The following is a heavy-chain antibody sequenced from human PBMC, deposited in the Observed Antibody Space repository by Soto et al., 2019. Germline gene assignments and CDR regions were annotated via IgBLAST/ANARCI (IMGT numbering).Heavy chain of an antibody. V-gene: IGHV1-18*01. J-gene: IGHJ4*02. CDR3: ARDLLLTGYYQNAIFDY. Sequence: QVQLVQSGAEVKKPGASVKVSCKASGYTFTSYGISWVRQAPGQGLEWMGWISAYNGNTNYAQKLQGRVTMTTDTSTSTGYMELRSLRSDDTAVYYCARDLLLTGYYQNAIFDYWGQGTLVTVSS. D-gene: IGHD3-9*01. CDR2: ISAYNGNT. CDR1: GYTFTSYG.